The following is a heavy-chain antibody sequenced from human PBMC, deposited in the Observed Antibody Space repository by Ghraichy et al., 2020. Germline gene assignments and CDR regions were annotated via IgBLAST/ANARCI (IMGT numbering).Heavy chain of an antibody. V-gene: IGHV1-18*01. CDR3: TRGGVGGTIARLSNWFDP. CDR1: GYTFINYG. J-gene: IGHJ5*02. CDR2: ISPYNGDT. D-gene: IGHD1-26*01. Sequence: ASVKVSCKASGYTFINYGITRVRQAPGQGLEWLGWISPYNGDTNYAQKLQGRVTMTTDTSTSTAYMELRSLRSAETAVYYWTRGGVGGTIARLSNWFDPWGQGTLVTVSS.